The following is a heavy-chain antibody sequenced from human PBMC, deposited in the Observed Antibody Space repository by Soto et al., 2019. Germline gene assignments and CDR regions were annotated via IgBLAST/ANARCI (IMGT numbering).Heavy chain of an antibody. D-gene: IGHD4-17*01. V-gene: IGHV4-39*01. J-gene: IGHJ3*02. CDR1: GGSISSSSSY. CDR2: IYYSGTP. CDR3: ARRTTTVTTDAFDI. Sequence: QLQLQESGPGLVKPSETLSLTCTVSGGSISSSSSYWGWIRQPPGKGLEWIGSIYYSGTPHYNPSLKSRVPISVDTSKTQFALRLSPVTAADTAVYYCARRTTTVTTDAFDIWGQGPMVTVSS.